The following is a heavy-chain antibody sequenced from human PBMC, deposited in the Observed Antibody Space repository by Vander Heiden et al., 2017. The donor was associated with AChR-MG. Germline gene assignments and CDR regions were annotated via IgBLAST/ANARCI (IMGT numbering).Heavy chain of an antibody. Sequence: QVQLVQSGAEVKKPGDSVKVSCKASGYTFTSYGISWVRQAPEQGLEWMGWSSAYNGNTNYAQKLQGRVTMTTDTSTSTAYMELRSLRSDDTAVYYCARDPGYSNYGKRYYYYGMDVWGQGTTVTVSS. CDR2: SSAYNGNT. J-gene: IGHJ6*02. V-gene: IGHV1-18*01. D-gene: IGHD4-4*01. CDR3: ARDPGYSNYGKRYYYYGMDV. CDR1: GYTFTSYG.